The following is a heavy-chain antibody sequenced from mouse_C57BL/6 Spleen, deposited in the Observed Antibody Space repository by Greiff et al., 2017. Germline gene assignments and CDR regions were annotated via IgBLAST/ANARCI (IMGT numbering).Heavy chain of an antibody. D-gene: IGHD2-4*01. CDR1: GYTFTDYY. CDR2: IYPGSGNT. J-gene: IGHJ2*01. V-gene: IGHV1-76*01. Sequence: QVQLKESGAELVRPGASVKLSCKASGYTFTDYYINWVKQRPGQGLEWIARIYPGSGNTYYNEKFKGKATLTAEKSSSTAYMQLSSLTSEDSAVYFCARSGYDYDDGVDYWGQGTTLTVSS. CDR3: ARSGYDYDDGVDY.